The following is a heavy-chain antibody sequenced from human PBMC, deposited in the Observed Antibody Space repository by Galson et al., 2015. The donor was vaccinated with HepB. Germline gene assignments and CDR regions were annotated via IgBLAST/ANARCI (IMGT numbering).Heavy chain of an antibody. D-gene: IGHD4-17*01. CDR3: ARPLEVTTVYYYYYYGMDV. CDR1: GFTFSSYS. Sequence: SLRLSCAASGFTFSSYSMNWVRQAPGKGLEWVSSISSSSSYIYYADSVKGRFTISRDNAKNSLYLQMNSLRAEDTAVYYCARPLEVTTVYYYYYYGMDVWGQGTTVTVSS. V-gene: IGHV3-21*01. J-gene: IGHJ6*02. CDR2: ISSSSSYI.